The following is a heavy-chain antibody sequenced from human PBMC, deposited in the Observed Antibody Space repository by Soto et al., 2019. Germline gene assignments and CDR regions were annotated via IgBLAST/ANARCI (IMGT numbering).Heavy chain of an antibody. V-gene: IGHV4-30-4*01. Sequence: NPSETLSLTCSVSGDSISSVDYFWAWIRQPPGQALEYIGYIYKSATTYYNPPFESRVAISLDTSKSQFSLNVTSVTAADTAVYFCARGRYCLTGRCFPNWFDSWGQGTLVTVSS. D-gene: IGHD2-15*01. CDR1: GDSISSVDYF. CDR2: IYKSATT. J-gene: IGHJ5*01. CDR3: ARGRYCLTGRCFPNWFDS.